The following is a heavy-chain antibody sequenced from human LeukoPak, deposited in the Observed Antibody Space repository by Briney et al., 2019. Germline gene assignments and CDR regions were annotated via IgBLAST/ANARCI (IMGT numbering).Heavy chain of an antibody. CDR1: GFTFSHFW. CDR3: ARTHRLIAAAGTVDY. Sequence: GGSLRLSCAASGFTFSHFWMSWVRQAPGKGLEWVAYIKKTGSETYYVDSVKGRFTITRDNAKNSLYLQMNSLRAEDTAVYYCARTHRLIAAAGTVDYWGQGTLVTVSS. J-gene: IGHJ4*02. V-gene: IGHV3-7*01. CDR2: IKKTGSET. D-gene: IGHD6-13*01.